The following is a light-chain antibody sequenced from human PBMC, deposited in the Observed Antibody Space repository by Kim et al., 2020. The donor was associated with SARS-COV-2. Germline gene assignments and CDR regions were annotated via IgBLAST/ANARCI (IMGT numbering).Light chain of an antibody. J-gene: IGKJ2*02. CDR1: QSVLYSANNKNY. CDR3: QQHYSTPST. Sequence: DIVMTQSPDSLAVSLGERATINCKSSQSVLYSANNKNYLVWYQQKPGQPPKLLIYWASTRESGVPDRFSGSGSGTDFTLTISSLQAEDVAVYYCQQHYSTPSTFGQGTKLEI. CDR2: WAS. V-gene: IGKV4-1*01.